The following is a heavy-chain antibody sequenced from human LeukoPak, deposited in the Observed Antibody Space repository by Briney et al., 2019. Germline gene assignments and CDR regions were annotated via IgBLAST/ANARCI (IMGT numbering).Heavy chain of an antibody. V-gene: IGHV4-34*01. D-gene: IGHD3-9*01. Sequence: SETLSLTCAVYGGSFSGYYWSWIRQPPGKGLEWIGEINHSGSTNYNPSLKSRVTISVDTSKNQFSLKLSSVTAADTAVYYCASLRHYDILTGSMDVWGKGTTVTVSS. J-gene: IGHJ6*03. CDR3: ASLRHYDILTGSMDV. CDR1: GGSFSGYY. CDR2: INHSGST.